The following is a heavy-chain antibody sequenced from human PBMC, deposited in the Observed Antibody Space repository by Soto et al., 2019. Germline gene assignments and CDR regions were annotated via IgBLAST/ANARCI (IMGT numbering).Heavy chain of an antibody. V-gene: IGHV1-2*04. CDR2: INPNSGGT. Sequence: GASVKVSCKASGYTFTGYYMHWVRQAPGQGLEWMGWINPNSGGTNYAQKFQGWVTMTRDTSISTAYMELSRLRSDDTAVYYCARDPSRGIAYMDVWGKGTTVTVSS. J-gene: IGHJ6*03. CDR3: ARDPSRGIAYMDV. CDR1: GYTFTGYY.